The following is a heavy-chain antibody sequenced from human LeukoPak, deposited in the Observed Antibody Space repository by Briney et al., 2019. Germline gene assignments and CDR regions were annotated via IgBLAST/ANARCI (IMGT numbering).Heavy chain of an antibody. V-gene: IGHV3-74*01. Sequence: GSLRLSCAASGFSFSHYWMHWVRQDPGMGLVWVSRVNTDGATTTYADSVKGRFTISRDNSKNTLYLQMNSLRAEDTAVYYCATLPYGSGPTYGDYWGQGTLVTVSS. CDR2: VNTDGATT. CDR3: ATLPYGSGPTYGDY. D-gene: IGHD3-10*01. J-gene: IGHJ4*02. CDR1: GFSFSHYW.